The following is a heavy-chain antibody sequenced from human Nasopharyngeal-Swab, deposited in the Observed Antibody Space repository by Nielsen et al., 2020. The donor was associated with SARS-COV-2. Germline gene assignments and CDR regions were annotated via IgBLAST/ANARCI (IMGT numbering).Heavy chain of an antibody. D-gene: IGHD3-22*01. J-gene: IGHJ4*02. V-gene: IGHV5-51*01. CDR1: GYSFTSYW. CDR2: IYPGDSDT. CDR3: ARGEVSSGYYYRTLYYFDY. Sequence: GESLKISCKGSGYSFTSYWIGWVRQMPGKGLEWMGIIYPGDSDTRYSPSFQGQVTISADKSISTAYLQWSSLKASDTAMYYCARGEVSSGYYYRTLYYFDYWGQGTLVTVSS.